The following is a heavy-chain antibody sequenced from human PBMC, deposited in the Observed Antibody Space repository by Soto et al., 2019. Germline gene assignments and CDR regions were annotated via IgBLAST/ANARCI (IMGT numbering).Heavy chain of an antibody. Sequence: EVQLVESGGGLVQPGGSLRLSCAASGFTFSSYSMNWVRQAPGKGLEWVSYISSSSSTIYYADSVKGRFTISRDNAKNSLYLQMNSLRDEDTAVYYCARDRLRYYYGSGSYFNWFDPWVQGTLVTVSS. D-gene: IGHD3-10*01. V-gene: IGHV3-48*02. CDR3: ARDRLRYYYGSGSYFNWFDP. CDR2: ISSSSSTI. CDR1: GFTFSSYS. J-gene: IGHJ5*02.